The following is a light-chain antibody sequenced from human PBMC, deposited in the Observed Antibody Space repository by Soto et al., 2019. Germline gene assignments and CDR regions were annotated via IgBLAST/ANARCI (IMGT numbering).Light chain of an antibody. CDR1: QSISSW. CDR2: KAS. V-gene: IGKV1-5*03. CDR3: QQYDSFSLT. Sequence: MTQSPATLSVSPGERATLSCRASQSISSWLAWYQQKPGKAPNLLIQKASSLESGVPSRFSGSGSGTEFTLTISSLQPDDFATYYCQQYDSFSLTFGGGTKVEIK. J-gene: IGKJ4*01.